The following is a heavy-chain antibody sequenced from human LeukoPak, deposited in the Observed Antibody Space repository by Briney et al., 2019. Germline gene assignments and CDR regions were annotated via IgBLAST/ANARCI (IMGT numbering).Heavy chain of an antibody. Sequence: QPGGSLRLSCAASGFTFSSYTMSWVRQAPGKGLGWVSAISGSGDSTYYADSVKGRFTISRDKSKNTLFLQMNSLRAEDTAVYYCARGVIAAAGFFDFWGQGALVTVSS. CDR1: GFTFSSYT. J-gene: IGHJ4*02. CDR3: ARGVIAAAGFFDF. D-gene: IGHD6-13*01. CDR2: ISGSGDST. V-gene: IGHV3-23*01.